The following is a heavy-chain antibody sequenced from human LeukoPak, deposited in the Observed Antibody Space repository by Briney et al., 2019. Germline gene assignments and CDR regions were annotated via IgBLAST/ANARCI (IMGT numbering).Heavy chain of an antibody. CDR1: GYTFTSYD. CDR3: ASGRRWWYYYYYMDV. D-gene: IGHD2-15*01. CDR2: MNPNSGNT. Sequence: GASVKVSCKASGYTFTSYDINWVRQATGQGLEWMGWMNPNSGNTGYAQKFQGRVTMTRNTSISTAYMELSSLRSEDTAVYYCASGRRWWYYYYYMDVWGKGTTVTVSS. V-gene: IGHV1-8*01. J-gene: IGHJ6*03.